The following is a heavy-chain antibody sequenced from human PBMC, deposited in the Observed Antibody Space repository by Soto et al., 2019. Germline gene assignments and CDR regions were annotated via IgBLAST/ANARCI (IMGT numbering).Heavy chain of an antibody. Sequence: GASVKVSCKASGYTFTSYYMHWVRQAPGQGLEWMGIINPSGGSTSYAQKFQGRVTMTRDTSTSTVYMELSSLRSEDTAVYYCARAYGSGSYRYGMDVWGQGTTVTVSS. V-gene: IGHV1-46*01. CDR2: INPSGGST. CDR3: ARAYGSGSYRYGMDV. D-gene: IGHD3-10*01. J-gene: IGHJ6*02. CDR1: GYTFTSYY.